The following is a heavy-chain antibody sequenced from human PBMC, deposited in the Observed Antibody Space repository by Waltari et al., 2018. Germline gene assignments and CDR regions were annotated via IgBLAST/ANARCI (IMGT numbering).Heavy chain of an antibody. CDR1: GFTFSSYD. D-gene: IGHD3-16*02. CDR2: IGTARYT. Sequence: EVQLVESGGGLVQPGGSLRLSCAASGFTFSSYDMHWVRQATGKGPEWGSAIGTARYTYYPGSVKGRFTITRKNAKTSWYLQMNSLRAGDAAVDYCARSKMGRLGELSIDYWGQGTLVTVSS. CDR3: ARSKMGRLGELSIDY. V-gene: IGHV3-13*01. J-gene: IGHJ4*02.